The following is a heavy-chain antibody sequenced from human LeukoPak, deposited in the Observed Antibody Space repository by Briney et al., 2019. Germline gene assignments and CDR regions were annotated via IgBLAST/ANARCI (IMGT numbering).Heavy chain of an antibody. CDR3: ARVTSRLGWFDP. V-gene: IGHV4-61*02. CDR2: IYTSGST. Sequence: PPQTLSLTCTVSGGSISSGSYYWSWIRQPAGKGLEWIGRIYTSGSTNYNPSLRSRVTISVDTSKNQFSLKLRSVTAADTAVYYCARVTSRLGWFDPWGQGTLVTVSS. CDR1: GGSISSGSYY. J-gene: IGHJ5*02. D-gene: IGHD1-14*01.